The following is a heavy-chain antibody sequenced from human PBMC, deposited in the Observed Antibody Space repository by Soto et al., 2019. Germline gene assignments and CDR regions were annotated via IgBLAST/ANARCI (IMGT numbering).Heavy chain of an antibody. V-gene: IGHV3-23*01. CDR3: AKDQGSSWYEIDY. J-gene: IGHJ4*02. Sequence: PGGSLGLSCAPSGFAASCKYMTWVPPVPGKGLEWVSTISGSGGSTYYADSVKGRFTISRDNSKNTLYLQMNSLRAEDTAVYYCAKDQGSSWYEIDYWGQGTLVTVS. CDR2: ISGSGGST. CDR1: GFAASCKY. D-gene: IGHD6-13*01.